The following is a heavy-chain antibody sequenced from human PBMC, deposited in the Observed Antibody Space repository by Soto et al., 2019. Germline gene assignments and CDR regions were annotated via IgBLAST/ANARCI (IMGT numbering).Heavy chain of an antibody. CDR3: ARLTDY. CDR2: ITGDGSTT. Sequence: EVQLVESGGGLVQPVGSLILSCAASGFPFSISWMHWVRQAPGKGLVWVAHITGDGSTTTYADSVKGRFSISRDNAKNMLYLQMNSLRADDTAVYYCARLTDYWGQGTLVTVAS. CDR1: GFPFSISW. J-gene: IGHJ4*02. V-gene: IGHV3-74*01.